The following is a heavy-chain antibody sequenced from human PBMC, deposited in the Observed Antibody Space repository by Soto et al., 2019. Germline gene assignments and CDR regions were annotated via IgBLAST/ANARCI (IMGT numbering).Heavy chain of an antibody. Sequence: GGSLRLSCAASGFTFSSFAMSWVRQAPGKGLDWVSAISGSGGSTYSADSVKGRFTISRDNAQRSLYLQMNGLTAEDTAVYYCARGVMYNWNYGSFDYWGQGTLVTVSS. J-gene: IGHJ4*02. CDR2: ISGSGGST. CDR3: ARGVMYNWNYGSFDY. CDR1: GFTFSSFA. V-gene: IGHV3-23*01. D-gene: IGHD1-7*01.